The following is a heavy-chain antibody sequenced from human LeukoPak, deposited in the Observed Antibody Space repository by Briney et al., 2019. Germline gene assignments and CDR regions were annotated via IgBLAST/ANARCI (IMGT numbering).Heavy chain of an antibody. CDR1: GFTFSTSA. CDR2: IISSGIST. Sequence: GGSLRLSCAASGFTFSTSAMSWVRQAPGKGLEWVSVIISSGISTNYADSVKGRFTISRDNPKNTLYLQMNNLRVEDTAVYYCAKDGGEGDLQNFEYWGQGTLVTVSS. J-gene: IGHJ4*02. CDR3: AKDGGEGDLQNFEY. V-gene: IGHV3-23*01. D-gene: IGHD3-16*01.